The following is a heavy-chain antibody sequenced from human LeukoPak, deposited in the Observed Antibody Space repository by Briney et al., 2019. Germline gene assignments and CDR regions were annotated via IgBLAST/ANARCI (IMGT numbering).Heavy chain of an antibody. Sequence: SETLSLTCAVSGGSISSSNWWSWVRQPPGKGLEWIGEIYHSGSTNCNPSLKSRVTISVDKSKNQFSLKLSSVTAADTAVYYCARGAYSYGYFDWFDPWGQGTLVTVSS. J-gene: IGHJ5*02. CDR1: GGSISSSNW. CDR3: ARGAYSYGYFDWFDP. D-gene: IGHD5-18*01. V-gene: IGHV4-4*02. CDR2: IYHSGST.